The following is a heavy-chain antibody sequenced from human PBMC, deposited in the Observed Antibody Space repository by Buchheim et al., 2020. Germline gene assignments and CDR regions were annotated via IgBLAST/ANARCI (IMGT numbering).Heavy chain of an antibody. CDR1: GGSFSGYY. CDR3: AKVTSGSPSLDC. J-gene: IGHJ4*02. CDR2: INHSGST. D-gene: IGHD3-10*01. V-gene: IGHV4-34*01. Sequence: QVQLQQWGAGLLKPSETLSLTCAVYGGSFSGYYWSWIRQPPGKGLEWIGEINHSGSTNYNPSLKSRVTISVDTSKNQFSLRLTSVTAADTAVYYCAKVTSGSPSLDCWGQGTL.